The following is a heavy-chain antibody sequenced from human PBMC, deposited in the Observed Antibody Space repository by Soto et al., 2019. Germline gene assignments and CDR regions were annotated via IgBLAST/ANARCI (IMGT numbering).Heavy chain of an antibody. CDR3: AKLLRYFDWSFDY. V-gene: IGHV3-23*01. Sequence: EVQLLESGGGLVQPGGSLRLACAASGFTFSSYAMSWVRQAPGKGLEWVSAISGSGGSTYYADSVKGRFTISRDNSKNTLYLQMNSLRAEDTAVYYCAKLLRYFDWSFDYWGQGTLVTVSS. CDR1: GFTFSSYA. J-gene: IGHJ4*02. D-gene: IGHD3-9*01. CDR2: ISGSGGST.